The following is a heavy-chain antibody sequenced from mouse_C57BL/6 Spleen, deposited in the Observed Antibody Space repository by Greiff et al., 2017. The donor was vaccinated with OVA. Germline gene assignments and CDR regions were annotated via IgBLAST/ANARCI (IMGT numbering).Heavy chain of an antibody. J-gene: IGHJ4*01. CDR2: IYPGSGST. CDR1: GYTFTSYW. D-gene: IGHD1-1*01. Sequence: VQLQQPGAELVKPGASVKMSCKASGYTFTSYWITWVKQRPGKGLEWIGDIYPGSGSTKYNEKFKSKATLTVDTSSSTAYMQLSSLTSEDSAVYYCARRGITTDAMDYWGQGTSVTVSS. CDR3: ARRGITTDAMDY. V-gene: IGHV1-55*01.